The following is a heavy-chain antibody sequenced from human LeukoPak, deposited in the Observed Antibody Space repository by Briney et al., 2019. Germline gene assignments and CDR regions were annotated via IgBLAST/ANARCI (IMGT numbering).Heavy chain of an antibody. CDR2: IDQGGSTK. Sequence: GGSLRLSCAASGFTFNAYWMIWVRQAPGKGLEWVANIDQGGSTKYYVDSLKGRFTISRDNAKNSLYLQMNSLRAEDTAVYYCVRDKGGRSGAIYYDAFDVWGQGTMVTVSS. V-gene: IGHV3-7*01. J-gene: IGHJ3*01. CDR1: GFTFNAYW. CDR3: VRDKGGRSGAIYYDAFDV. D-gene: IGHD1-26*01.